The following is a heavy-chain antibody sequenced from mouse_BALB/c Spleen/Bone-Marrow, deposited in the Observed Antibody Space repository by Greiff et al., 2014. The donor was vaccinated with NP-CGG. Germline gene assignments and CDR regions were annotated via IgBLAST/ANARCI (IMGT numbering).Heavy chain of an antibody. V-gene: IGHV2-9*02. CDR2: IGIGGST. D-gene: IGHD1-1*01. Sequence: LQESGPGLVAPSQSLSITCTVSGFSLTDYGVHWVRQPPGKGLEWLGIIGIGGSTNYNSALMSRLSIDKDNSKSQVFLKMNSLQTDDTAMYYCARASYYYGSGYDYWGQGTTLTVSS. J-gene: IGHJ2*01. CDR3: ARASYYYGSGYDY. CDR1: GFSLTDYG.